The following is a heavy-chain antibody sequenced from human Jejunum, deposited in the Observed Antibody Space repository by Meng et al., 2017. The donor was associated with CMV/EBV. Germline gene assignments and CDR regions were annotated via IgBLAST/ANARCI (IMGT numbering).Heavy chain of an antibody. V-gene: IGHV1-2*02. D-gene: IGHD6-19*01. CDR2: INPNSGGT. J-gene: IGHJ4*02. CDR3: ARRGPVAGTLDY. Sequence: IHWVGQAPGQGLGWIGWINPNSGGTDFVEKFQGRVTLTRDTSITTYYMEVSGLTSDDTAVYYCARRGPVAGTLDYWGQGTLLTVSS.